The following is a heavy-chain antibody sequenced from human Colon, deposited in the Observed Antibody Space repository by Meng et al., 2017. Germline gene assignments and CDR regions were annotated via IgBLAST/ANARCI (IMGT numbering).Heavy chain of an antibody. CDR2: IKQDGSGK. J-gene: IGHJ4*02. V-gene: IGHV3-7*01. Sequence: GESLKISCAASGFTFSSYWMSWVRQAPGKGLEWVANIKQDGSGKYYVDSVKGRFTISRDNAKNSLYLQMNSLRAEDTAVYYCASLAEYSGYDLFDYWGQGTLVTVSS. CDR1: GFTFSSYW. D-gene: IGHD5-12*01. CDR3: ASLAEYSGYDLFDY.